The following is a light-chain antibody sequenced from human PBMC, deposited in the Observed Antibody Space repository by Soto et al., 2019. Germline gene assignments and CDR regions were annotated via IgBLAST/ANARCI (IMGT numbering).Light chain of an antibody. CDR2: DVS. CDR3: SSYANSTTVL. Sequence: QSALTQPASGSGSPGQSITISCTGTSSDVGGYNYGSWYQQHPGRAPQLMIYDVSHRPSGVSNRFSGSRSGNTASLTISGLQAADEADYSCSSYANSTTVLFCGGTKLTV. J-gene: IGLJ2*01. CDR1: SSDVGGYNY. V-gene: IGLV2-14*03.